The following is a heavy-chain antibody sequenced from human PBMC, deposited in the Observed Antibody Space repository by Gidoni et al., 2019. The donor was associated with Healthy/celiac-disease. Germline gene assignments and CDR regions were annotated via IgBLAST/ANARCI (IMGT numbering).Heavy chain of an antibody. D-gene: IGHD6-19*01. J-gene: IGHJ4*02. V-gene: IGHV3-9*01. CDR3: AKDLYSSGWYYFDY. Sequence: EVQLVESGGGLVQPGSSLRLSCAASGFTFDDYAMHWVRQAPGEGMEWFAGSSWNSGSIGYADSVKGRFTSSRDNAKNSLYLQMSSLRAEDTALYYCAKDLYSSGWYYFDYWGQGTLVTVSS. CDR1: GFTFDDYA. CDR2: SSWNSGSI.